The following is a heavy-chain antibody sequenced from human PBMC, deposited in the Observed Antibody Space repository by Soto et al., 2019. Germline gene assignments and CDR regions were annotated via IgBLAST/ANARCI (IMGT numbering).Heavy chain of an antibody. CDR1: GFAVSSSY. V-gene: IGHV3-53*02. J-gene: IGHJ4*02. D-gene: IGHD2-15*01. CDR2: IYSDGNT. CDR3: AGGTGAFFDY. Sequence: EVQLVETGGDLIQPGGSLRLSCAASGFAVSSSYMSWVRQAPGKGLEWVSVIYSDGNTYYADSVKGRFTISRDNSKNTMYLQMNSLIAEDTAVYYCAGGTGAFFDYWGQGTLVTVSS.